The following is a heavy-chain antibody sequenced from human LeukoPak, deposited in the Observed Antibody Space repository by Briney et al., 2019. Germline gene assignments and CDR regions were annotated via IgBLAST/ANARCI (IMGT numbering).Heavy chain of an antibody. CDR3: ARVASAGGYSYGPPPHFDY. V-gene: IGHV4-31*03. Sequence: SQTLSLTCTVSGGSISSGGYYWSWIRQHPGKGLEWIGYIYYSGSTYYNPSLKSRVTISVDTSKNQFSLKLSSVTAADTAVYYCARVASAGGYSYGPPPHFDYWGQGTLVTVSS. J-gene: IGHJ4*02. CDR2: IYYSGST. D-gene: IGHD5-18*01. CDR1: GGSISSGGYY.